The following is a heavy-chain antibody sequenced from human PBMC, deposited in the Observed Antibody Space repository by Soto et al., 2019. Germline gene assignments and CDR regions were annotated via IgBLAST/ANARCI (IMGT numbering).Heavy chain of an antibody. CDR3: AGGDDDSVYFDY. V-gene: IGHV1-3*01. CDR2: INAGNGNT. D-gene: IGHD3-22*01. Sequence: GASVKVSCKASGYTFSSYGINWVRQAPGQGLEWMGWINAGNGNTKYSQKFQGRVTITRDTSASTAYMEMSSLRSEDTAVYYCAGGDDDSVYFDYWGQGTLVTVSS. CDR1: GYTFSSYG. J-gene: IGHJ4*02.